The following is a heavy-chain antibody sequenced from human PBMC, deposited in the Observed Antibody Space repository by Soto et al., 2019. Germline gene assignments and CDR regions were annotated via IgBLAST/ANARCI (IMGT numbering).Heavy chain of an antibody. CDR3: AKYSSSWYSLWFDP. CDR2: ISSSSSYI. J-gene: IGHJ5*02. CDR1: GFTFSSYS. V-gene: IGHV3-21*01. D-gene: IGHD6-13*01. Sequence: GGSLRLSCAASGFTFSSYSMNWVRQAPGKGLEWVSSISSSSSYIYYADSVKGRFTISRDNAKNSLYLQMNSLRAEDTAVYYCAKYSSSWYSLWFDPWGQGTLVTVSS.